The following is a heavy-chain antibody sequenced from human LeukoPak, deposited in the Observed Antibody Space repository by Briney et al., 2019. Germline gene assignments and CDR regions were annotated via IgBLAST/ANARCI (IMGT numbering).Heavy chain of an antibody. V-gene: IGHV5-51*01. D-gene: IGHD2-21*01. J-gene: IGHJ5*02. CDR3: ARRGERSEWFDR. Sequence: NPGESLEISCQGSGSSFTTYWIAWVRQVPGKGLEWMGIIYPGDSDTRYNPSFQGQVTISADKSITTAYLQWSSLKASDTAIYFCARRGERSEWFDRWGQGTLVTVSS. CDR2: IYPGDSDT. CDR1: GSSFTTYW.